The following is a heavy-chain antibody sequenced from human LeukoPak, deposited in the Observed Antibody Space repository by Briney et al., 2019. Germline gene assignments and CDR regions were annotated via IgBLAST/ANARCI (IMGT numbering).Heavy chain of an antibody. CDR2: ISDDSSFT. Sequence: GGSLRLSCAASGLVFGKYAMAWVRQAPGKGLECVSIISDDSSFTYYLDSVKGRSTIFRDNSKNTLYLHMNSLKAEDTAVYCCAKGRCSGPGCDSFDCWGQGTLVTVSS. J-gene: IGHJ4*02. CDR3: AKGRCSGPGCDSFDC. D-gene: IGHD5-12*01. V-gene: IGHV3-23*01. CDR1: GLVFGKYA.